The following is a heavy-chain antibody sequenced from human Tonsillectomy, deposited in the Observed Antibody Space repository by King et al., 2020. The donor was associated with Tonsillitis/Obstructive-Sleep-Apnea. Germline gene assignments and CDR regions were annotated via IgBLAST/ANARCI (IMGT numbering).Heavy chain of an antibody. CDR1: GYTFTGYD. CDR2: INPNRGDT. Sequence: VQLVESGAEVKKPGASVKVSCKASGYTFTGYDMHWVRQAPGQGLEWMGWINPNRGDTIYAQKVQGRVTMTRDNSISTAYMELSRLRSDDTAVYYSARERTYGMDVWGQGTTVIVSS. J-gene: IGHJ6*02. V-gene: IGHV1-2*02. CDR3: ARERTYGMDV.